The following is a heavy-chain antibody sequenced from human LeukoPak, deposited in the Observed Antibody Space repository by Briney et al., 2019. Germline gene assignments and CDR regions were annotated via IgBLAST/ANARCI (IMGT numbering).Heavy chain of an antibody. D-gene: IGHD3-22*01. J-gene: IGHJ2*01. CDR3: ARGPRGVVISDFDL. V-gene: IGHV4-59*01. CDR1: GGSISSYY. Sequence: PSETLSLTCTVSGGSISSYYWSWIQQPPGKGLEWIGYIYYSGSTNYNPSLKSRVTISVDTSKNQFSLKLSSVTAADTAVYYCARGPRGVVISDFDLWGCGTLVTVSS. CDR2: IYYSGST.